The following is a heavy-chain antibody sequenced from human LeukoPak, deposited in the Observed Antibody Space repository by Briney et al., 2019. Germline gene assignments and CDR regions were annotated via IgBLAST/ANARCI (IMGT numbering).Heavy chain of an antibody. CDR2: IYPGDSDT. D-gene: IGHD3-10*01. Sequence: KAGASLQISCQGSGYIFTSYWIGWVRQVPGKGLEWMGIIYPGDSDTRYSPSFQGQVTISADKSISTAYLQWSSLKASDTAMYYCARHYYYGSGSPRGAFDIWGQGTMVTVSS. J-gene: IGHJ3*02. CDR3: ARHYYYGSGSPRGAFDI. V-gene: IGHV5-51*01. CDR1: GYIFTSYW.